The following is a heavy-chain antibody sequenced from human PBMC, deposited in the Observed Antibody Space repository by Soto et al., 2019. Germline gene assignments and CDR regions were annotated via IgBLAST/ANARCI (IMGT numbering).Heavy chain of an antibody. CDR1: GYTFTSYA. Sequence: ASLKVSCKSPGYTFTSYAMHWVRQAPGQRLEWMGWINAGNGNTKYSQKFQGRVTITRDTSASTAYMELSSLRSEDTAVYYCARDLIPYDSSGYSNWFDPWGQGTLVTVSS. V-gene: IGHV1-3*01. CDR3: ARDLIPYDSSGYSNWFDP. J-gene: IGHJ5*02. CDR2: INAGNGNT. D-gene: IGHD3-22*01.